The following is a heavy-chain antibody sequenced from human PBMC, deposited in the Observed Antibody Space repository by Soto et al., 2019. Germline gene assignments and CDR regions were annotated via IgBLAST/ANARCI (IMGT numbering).Heavy chain of an antibody. CDR3: ARAAYSSSWNWLDP. J-gene: IGHJ5*02. CDR2: ITSSGEQT. V-gene: IGHV3-23*01. Sequence: PGGSLRLSCAASGFNFRNFPMTWVRQVPGQGLEYVSSITSSGEQTFYADSVKGRFSISRDNSKNTLHLQMNSLRGEDTAIYYWARAAYSSSWNWLDPWGQGTLVTVSS. CDR1: GFNFRNFP. D-gene: IGHD6-13*01.